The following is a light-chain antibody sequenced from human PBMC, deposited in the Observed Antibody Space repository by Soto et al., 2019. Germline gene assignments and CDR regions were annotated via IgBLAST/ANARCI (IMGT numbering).Light chain of an antibody. CDR3: CSYAGDNTFVI. Sequence: QSVLTQPASVSGSPGHSITISCAGSNNDVGSYNLVSWYQQHPGKAPKLMIYEGSKRPSRVSNRFSGSKSGNTASLTISGLQAEDEADYYCCSYAGDNTFVIFGGGTKVTVL. J-gene: IGLJ2*01. V-gene: IGLV2-23*03. CDR1: NNDVGSYNL. CDR2: EGS.